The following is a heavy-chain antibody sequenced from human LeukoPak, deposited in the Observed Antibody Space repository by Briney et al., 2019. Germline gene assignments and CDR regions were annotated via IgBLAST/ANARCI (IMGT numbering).Heavy chain of an antibody. Sequence: GGSLRLSCAASGFTFSGSAMHWVRQASGKGLEWVGRIRSKANSYATAYAASVKGRFTISRDDSKNTAYLQMNSLKTEDTAVYYCTRLFNYCDSSGYDYWGQGTLVTVSS. J-gene: IGHJ4*02. CDR1: GFTFSGSA. CDR3: TRLFNYCDSSGYDY. D-gene: IGHD3-22*01. CDR2: IRSKANSYAT. V-gene: IGHV3-73*01.